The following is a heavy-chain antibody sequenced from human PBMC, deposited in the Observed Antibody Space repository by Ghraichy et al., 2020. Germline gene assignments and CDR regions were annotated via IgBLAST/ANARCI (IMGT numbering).Heavy chain of an antibody. CDR3: ARHSTIAAAVYFDY. CDR1: GYTFTSYG. J-gene: IGHJ4*02. CDR2: ISAYNGNT. D-gene: IGHD6-13*01. Sequence: ASVKVSCKASGYTFTSYGISWVRQAPGQGLEWMGWISAYNGNTNYAQKLQCRVTMTTDTSTSTAYMELRSLRSDDTAVYYCARHSTIAAAVYFDYWGQGTFVNDTS. V-gene: IGHV1-18*01.